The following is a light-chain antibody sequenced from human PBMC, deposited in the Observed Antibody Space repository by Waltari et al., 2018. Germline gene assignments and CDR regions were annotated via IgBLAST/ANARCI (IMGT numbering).Light chain of an antibody. Sequence: ETVLTQSPGTLSLSPGERGTLSFRASQSVSRFLAWYQQKPGQAPRLLIYGASTRATGIPDRFSGSGSGTDFSLTISRLEPEDFAVYYCQKYDRLPATFGQGTKVEIK. J-gene: IGKJ1*01. CDR1: QSVSRF. CDR2: GAS. V-gene: IGKV3-20*01. CDR3: QKYDRLPAT.